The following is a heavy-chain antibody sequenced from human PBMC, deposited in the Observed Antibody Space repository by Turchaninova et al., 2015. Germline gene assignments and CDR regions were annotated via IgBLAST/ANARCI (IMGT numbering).Heavy chain of an antibody. CDR2: ILSNDAK. CDR1: GFSLSNVRMG. V-gene: IGHV2-26*01. CDR3: XXXVDFGGHSNXDYFXX. D-gene: IGHD2-21*02. Sequence: QVTLKESGPVLVKPTETLTLTCTVSGFSLSNVRMGVSWVRQPPGKALDWLAHILSNDAKSYTTSLTCRLPILKDTXGSQXVRTMXXMDXVXTATYYCXXXVDFGGHSNXDYFXXWGQGTLVTXSS. J-gene: IGHJ4*02.